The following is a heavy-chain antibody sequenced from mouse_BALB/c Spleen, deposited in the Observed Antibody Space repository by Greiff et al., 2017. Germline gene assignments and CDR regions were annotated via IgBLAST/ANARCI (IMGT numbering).Heavy chain of an antibody. V-gene: IGHV8-12*01. J-gene: IGHJ4*01. CDR1: GFSLSTSGMG. CDR3: ARRTYRYDGRDYAMDY. CDR2: IYWDDDK. D-gene: IGHD2-14*01. Sequence: QVTLKVCGPGILQPSQTLSLTCSFSGFSLSTSGMGVSWIRQPSGKGLEWLAHIYWDDDKRYNPSLKSRLTISKDTSRNQVFLKITSVDTADTATYYCARRTYRYDGRDYAMDYWGQGTSVTVSS.